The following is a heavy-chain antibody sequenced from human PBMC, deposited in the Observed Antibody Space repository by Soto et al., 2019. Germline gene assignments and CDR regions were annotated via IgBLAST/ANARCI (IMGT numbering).Heavy chain of an antibody. Sequence: QVQLQESGPGLVKPSETLSLTCTVSGGSISSHYWNWIRQPPGKGLEWIGYIYHTGSTNYNPSLKGRVTISVDTSKNQFSLTVSSATAADTAVYFCARGIQTSYYYYYYMDVWGKGTTVTVSS. CDR1: GGSISSHY. CDR3: ARGIQTSYYYYYYMDV. CDR2: IYHTGST. V-gene: IGHV4-59*11. J-gene: IGHJ6*03.